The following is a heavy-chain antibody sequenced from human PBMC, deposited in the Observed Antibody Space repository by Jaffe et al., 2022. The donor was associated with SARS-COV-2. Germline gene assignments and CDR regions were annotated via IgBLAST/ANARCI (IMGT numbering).Heavy chain of an antibody. J-gene: IGHJ4*02. CDR2: ISGRGTNT. CDR3: AKFSENEWWRPVDY. V-gene: IGHV3-23*01. Sequence: EVQLLESGGGLVQPGGSLRLSCAASGFIFNSFVMTWVRQAPGEGLEWVSAISGRGTNTNYADSVKGRFTISRDNSKNTLYLHMKSLRAEDTAVYYCAKFSENEWWRPVDYWGQGTLVTVSS. CDR1: GFIFNSFV. D-gene: IGHD2-15*01.